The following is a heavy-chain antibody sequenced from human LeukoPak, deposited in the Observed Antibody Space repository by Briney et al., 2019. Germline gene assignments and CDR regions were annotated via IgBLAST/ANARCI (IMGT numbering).Heavy chain of an antibody. CDR3: ARDLGGIYDDAFDI. J-gene: IGHJ3*02. CDR1: GGSISSYY. Sequence: SETLSLTCTVSGGSISSYYWSWIRQPPGKGLEWIGYIYYSGSTNYNPSLKSRVTISVDTSKNQFSLKLSSVTAADTAVYYCARDLGGIYDDAFDIWGQGTMVTVSS. D-gene: IGHD1-26*01. V-gene: IGHV4-59*01. CDR2: IYYSGST.